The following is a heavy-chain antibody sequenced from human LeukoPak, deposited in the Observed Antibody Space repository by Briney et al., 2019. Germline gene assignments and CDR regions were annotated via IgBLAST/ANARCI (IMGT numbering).Heavy chain of an antibody. J-gene: IGHJ4*02. CDR1: GFTVSSNY. Sequence: GGSLRLSCAASGFTVSSNYMSWVRQAPGKGLEWVSVIYSGGSTYYADSVKGRFTISRDNSKNTLYLQMNSLRAEDTAVYYCAKEGGYYTPVALDYWGQGTLVTVSS. CDR3: AKEGGYYTPVALDY. V-gene: IGHV3-53*01. D-gene: IGHD3-3*01. CDR2: IYSGGST.